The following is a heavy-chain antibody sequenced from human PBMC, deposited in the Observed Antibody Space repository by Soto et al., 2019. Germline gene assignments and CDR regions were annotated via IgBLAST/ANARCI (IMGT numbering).Heavy chain of an antibody. CDR1: GYTFSNYD. Sequence: QVQLVQSGAELKKPGASVKVSCKASGYTFSNYDMNWVRQATGQGPEWIGWVNPNNGDTGYAQKFQGRVNLTTDISTTTAYMGVTSLRSEDTASYYCAKVSRKGSAIDFDYWGQGTLITVSS. CDR3: AKVSRKGSAIDFDY. V-gene: IGHV1-8*01. D-gene: IGHD3-10*01. CDR2: VNPNNGDT. J-gene: IGHJ4*02.